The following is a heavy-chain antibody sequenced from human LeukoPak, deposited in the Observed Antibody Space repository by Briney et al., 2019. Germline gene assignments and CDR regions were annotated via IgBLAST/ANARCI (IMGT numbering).Heavy chain of an antibody. V-gene: IGHV3-23*01. CDR2: ISGSGGST. D-gene: IGHD3-22*01. J-gene: IGHJ3*02. CDR3: AKDVHYYDSSGYYFDAFDI. Sequence: PGGSLRLSCAASGFTFSSYRMNWVRQAPGKGLEWVSAISGSGGSTYYADSVKGRFTISRDNSKNTLYLQMNSLRAEDTAVYYCAKDVHYYDSSGYYFDAFDIWGQGTMVTVSS. CDR1: GFTFSSYR.